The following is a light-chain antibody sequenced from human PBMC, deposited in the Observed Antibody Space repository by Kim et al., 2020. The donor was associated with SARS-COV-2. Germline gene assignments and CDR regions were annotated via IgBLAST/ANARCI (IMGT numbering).Light chain of an antibody. V-gene: IGLV1-47*01. Sequence: GQTVTISCTGTITDIGSHSVYWCQQLQGTAPTHLIYRDDQRPSGVPDRFSGSKSGTSASLAISGLRSADEADYYCGARDDTMSGFLFGGGTKVTVL. CDR1: ITDIGSHS. J-gene: IGLJ1*01. CDR3: GARDDTMSGFL. CDR2: RDD.